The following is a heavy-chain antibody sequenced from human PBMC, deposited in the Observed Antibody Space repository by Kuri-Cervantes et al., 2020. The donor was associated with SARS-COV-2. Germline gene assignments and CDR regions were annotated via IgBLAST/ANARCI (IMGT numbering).Heavy chain of an antibody. J-gene: IGHJ4*02. D-gene: IGHD6-13*01. Sequence: GESLKISCAASGFTFSSYGMHWVRQAPGKGLEWVAVISYDGSNKYYADSVKGRFTISRDNSKNTLYLQMNSLRAEDTAVYFCARERHGAAGGHFDYWGQGTLVTVSS. V-gene: IGHV3-30*03. CDR3: ARERHGAAGGHFDY. CDR2: ISYDGSNK. CDR1: GFTFSSYG.